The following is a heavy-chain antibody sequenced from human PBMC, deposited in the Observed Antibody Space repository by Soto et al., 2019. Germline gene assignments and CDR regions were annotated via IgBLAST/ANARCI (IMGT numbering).Heavy chain of an antibody. V-gene: IGHV4-31*03. CDR2: IYYSGST. D-gene: IGHD6-6*01. CDR3: ARAGHSSSSEGANWFDP. J-gene: IGHJ5*02. Sequence: PSETLSLTCTVSSGSISSGGYYWSWIRQHPGKGLEWIGYIYYSGSTYYNPSLKSRVTISVDTSKNQFSLNLSSVTAADTAVYYCARAGHSSSSEGANWFDPWGQGTLVTVSS. CDR1: SGSISSGGYY.